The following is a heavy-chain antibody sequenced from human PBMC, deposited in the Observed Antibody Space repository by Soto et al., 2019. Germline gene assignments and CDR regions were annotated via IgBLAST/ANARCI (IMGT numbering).Heavy chain of an antibody. CDR1: GESFSGYY. D-gene: IGHD6-13*01. Sequence: QVQLQQWGAGLVKPSETLSLTCAVYGESFSGYYWSWIRPPPGKGLEWIGELNHSGSTNYNPSLKRRVTISVDASKNQFSLKLSSVTAADTAVSYCSRSYGSSWYMNFAYWGQGTLVTVSS. V-gene: IGHV4-34*01. J-gene: IGHJ4*02. CDR2: LNHSGST. CDR3: SRSYGSSWYMNFAY.